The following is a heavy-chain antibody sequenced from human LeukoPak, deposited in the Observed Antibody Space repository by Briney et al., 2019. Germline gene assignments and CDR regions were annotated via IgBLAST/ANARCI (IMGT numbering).Heavy chain of an antibody. CDR3: ARGGPYYYGSGTPPPDDAFDI. CDR1: GFTFSSYS. CDR2: ISSSSSYI. V-gene: IGHV3-21*01. J-gene: IGHJ3*02. Sequence: PGGSLRLSCAASGFTFSSYSMNWVRQAPGKGLEWVSSISSSSSYIYYADSVKGRFTISRDNAKSSLYLQMNSLRAEDTAVYYCARGGPYYYGSGTPPPDDAFDIWGQGTMVTVSS. D-gene: IGHD3-10*01.